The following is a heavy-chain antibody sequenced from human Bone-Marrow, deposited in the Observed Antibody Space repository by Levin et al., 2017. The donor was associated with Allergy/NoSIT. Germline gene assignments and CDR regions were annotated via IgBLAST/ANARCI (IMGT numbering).Heavy chain of an antibody. J-gene: IGHJ6*02. CDR1: RFSFSDYG. CDR3: ARGRMGFSSGYGTDV. V-gene: IGHV3-30*03. CDR2: ISFDGRNK. Sequence: GGSLRLSCVASRFSFSDYGMHWVRQAPGKGLEWVAFISFDGRNKNEAASVKGRFTVSRDNTKNTLFLQMNSLRIEDTALYYCARGRMGFSSGYGTDVWGQGTTVTIAS. D-gene: IGHD6-25*01.